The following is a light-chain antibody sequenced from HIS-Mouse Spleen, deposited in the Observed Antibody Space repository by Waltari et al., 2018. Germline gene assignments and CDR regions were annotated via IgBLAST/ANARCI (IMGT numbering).Light chain of an antibody. CDR3: AAWDDSLSGRV. CDR1: SSTLGSNY. J-gene: IGLJ3*02. CDR2: RNN. Sequence: QSVLTQPPSASGPPGQRVTISCSGLSSTLGSNYVYWYQQLPGPAPKLLIYRNNQRPSGVPDRFSGSKSGTSASLAISGLRSEDEADYYCAAWDDSLSGRVFGGGTKLTVL. V-gene: IGLV1-47*01.